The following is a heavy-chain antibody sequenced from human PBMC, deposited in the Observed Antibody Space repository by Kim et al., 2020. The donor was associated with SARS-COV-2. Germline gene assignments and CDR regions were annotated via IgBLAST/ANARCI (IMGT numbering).Heavy chain of an antibody. V-gene: IGHV4-39*01. Sequence: SETLSLTCTVSGGSISSSSYYWGWIRQPPGKGLEWIGSIYYSGSTYYNPSLKSRVTISVDTSKNQFSLKLSSVTAADTAVYYCARLDGRTVDTLFDPWGQGTLVTVSS. CDR1: GGSISSSSYY. D-gene: IGHD5-18*01. CDR2: IYYSGST. CDR3: ARLDGRTVDTLFDP. J-gene: IGHJ5*02.